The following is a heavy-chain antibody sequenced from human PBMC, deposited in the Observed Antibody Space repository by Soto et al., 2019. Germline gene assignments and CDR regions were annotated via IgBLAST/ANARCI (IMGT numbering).Heavy chain of an antibody. Sequence: ASVKVSCKASGYTFTSYAMHWVRQAPGQRLEWMGWINAGNGNTKYSQKFQGRVTITRDTSASTAYMELSSLRSEDTAVYYCARDRQYDSWSGVSRAPLYYYYMDVWGKGTTVTVSS. CDR1: GYTFTSYA. J-gene: IGHJ6*03. CDR3: ARDRQYDSWSGVSRAPLYYYYMDV. D-gene: IGHD3-3*01. V-gene: IGHV1-3*01. CDR2: INAGNGNT.